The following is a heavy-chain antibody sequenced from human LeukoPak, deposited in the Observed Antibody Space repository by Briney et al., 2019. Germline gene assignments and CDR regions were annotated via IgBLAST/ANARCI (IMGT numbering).Heavy chain of an antibody. V-gene: IGHV3-64*04. J-gene: IGHJ4*02. CDR2: ISGNGGNT. D-gene: IGHD3-22*01. CDR3: AAGRGWLIDY. Sequence: PGGSLRLSCAASGFTFRTYAMQWVRQAPEKRPEYVSGISGNGGNTYYANSVKGRFTISRDNAKNSLYLQMNNLRVEDTAVYYCAAGRGWLIDYWGQGTLVTASS. CDR1: GFTFRTYA.